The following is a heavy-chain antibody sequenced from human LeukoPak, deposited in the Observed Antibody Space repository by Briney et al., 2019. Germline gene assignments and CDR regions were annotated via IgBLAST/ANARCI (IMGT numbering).Heavy chain of an antibody. CDR1: GYTFTGYY. CDR3: AKGFNDFWSGYYSY. D-gene: IGHD3-3*01. J-gene: IGHJ4*02. V-gene: IGHV1-2*02. CDR2: INPNSGGT. Sequence: ASVKVSCKASGYTFTGYYMHWVRQAPGQGLEWMGWINPNSGGTNYAQKFQGRVTMTRDTSISTAYMELSRLRSDDTAVYYCAKGFNDFWSGYYSYWGQGTLVTVSS.